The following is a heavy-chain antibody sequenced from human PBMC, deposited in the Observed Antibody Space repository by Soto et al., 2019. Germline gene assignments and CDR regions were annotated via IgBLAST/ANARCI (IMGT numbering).Heavy chain of an antibody. CDR1: GFTFSSYS. V-gene: IGHV3-21*01. J-gene: IGHJ4*02. D-gene: IGHD2-15*01. Sequence: PGGSLRLSCAASGFTFSSYSMNWVRQAPGKGLEWVSSISSSSSYIYYADSVKGRFTISRNNAKNSLYLQMNSLRAEDTAVYYCAREGPENIELAFDYWGQGTLVTVSS. CDR3: AREGPENIELAFDY. CDR2: ISSSSSYI.